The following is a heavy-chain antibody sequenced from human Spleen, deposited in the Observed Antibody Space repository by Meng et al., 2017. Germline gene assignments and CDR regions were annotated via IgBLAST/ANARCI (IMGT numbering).Heavy chain of an antibody. Sequence: VHMQELGPGLVKPSGTLSLACAVSGDSISSRDWWSWVRQPPGKGLEWIGEISQGSGRTNYNPSLKSRVTISLDKSKNQFSLNVNSVTAADTAVYYCVRNEGYSFGAWGQGTLVTVSS. V-gene: IGHV4-4*02. CDR3: VRNEGYSFGA. J-gene: IGHJ5*02. CDR2: ISQGSGRT. D-gene: IGHD2-21*01. CDR1: GDSISSRDW.